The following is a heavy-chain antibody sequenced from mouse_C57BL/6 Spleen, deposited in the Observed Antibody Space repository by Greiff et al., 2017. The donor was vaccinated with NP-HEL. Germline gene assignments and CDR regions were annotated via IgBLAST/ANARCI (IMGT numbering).Heavy chain of an antibody. CDR2: INPSSGYT. Sequence: QLQQSGAELARPGASVKMSCKASGYTFTSYTMHWVKQRPGQGLEWIGYINPSSGYTKYNQKFKDKATLTADKSSSTAYMQLSSLTSEDSAVYYCARDVYGNYFDYWGQGTTLTVSS. V-gene: IGHV1-4*01. CDR1: GYTFTSYT. CDR3: ARDVYGNYFDY. D-gene: IGHD2-1*01. J-gene: IGHJ2*01.